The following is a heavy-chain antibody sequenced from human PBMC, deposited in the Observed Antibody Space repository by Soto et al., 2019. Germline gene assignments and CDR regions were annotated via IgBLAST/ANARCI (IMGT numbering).Heavy chain of an antibody. Sequence: PSETLSLTCTVSGGSISSGGYYWSWIRQHPGKGLEWIGYIYYSGSTYYNPSLKSRVTISVDTSKNQFSLKLSSVTAADTAVYYCAREILSNYDILTGYYIRAFDIWGQGTMVTVSS. CDR1: GGSISSGGYY. CDR3: AREILSNYDILTGYYIRAFDI. CDR2: IYYSGST. V-gene: IGHV4-31*03. J-gene: IGHJ3*02. D-gene: IGHD3-9*01.